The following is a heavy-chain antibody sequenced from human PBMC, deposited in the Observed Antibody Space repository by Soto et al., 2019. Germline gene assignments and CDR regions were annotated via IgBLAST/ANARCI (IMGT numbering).Heavy chain of an antibody. CDR2: IHYSGTT. Sequence: SETLSLTCTVSGTSISSYYWSWIRQPPGKGLEWIANIHYSGTTNYNPSLASRVTLSVDKSRNQFSLKMSSVTAADTAVYYCARVPEYYYDSSGYLGGFDYWGQGTLVTVSA. D-gene: IGHD3-22*01. V-gene: IGHV4-59*12. CDR3: ARVPEYYYDSSGYLGGFDY. J-gene: IGHJ4*02. CDR1: GTSISSYY.